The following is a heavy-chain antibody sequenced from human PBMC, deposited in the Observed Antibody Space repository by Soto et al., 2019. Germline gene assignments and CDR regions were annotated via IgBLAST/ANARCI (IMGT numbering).Heavy chain of an antibody. V-gene: IGHV1-3*01. J-gene: IGHJ6*02. CDR2: INAGNGNT. CDR1: GYTFTSYA. CDR3: ARDDRNFFGMDV. Sequence: DSVKGSCKASGYTFTSYAMHWVRQAPGQRLEWMGWINAGNGNTKYSQKFQGRVTITRDTSASTAYMELSSLRSEDTAVYYCARDDRNFFGMDVWGQGTTVTVSS. D-gene: IGHD4-4*01.